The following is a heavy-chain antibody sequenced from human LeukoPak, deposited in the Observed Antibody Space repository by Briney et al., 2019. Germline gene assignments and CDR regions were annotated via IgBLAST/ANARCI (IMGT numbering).Heavy chain of an antibody. Sequence: GGSLRLSCAASGFTFSKNAMSWVRQAPGQGLEWVASIKEDGSETHYVDSVRGRFTISRDNDKNSLYLQMNNLRAEDTAMYYCARDGGWWRFDFWGQGALVTVSS. CDR1: GFTFSKNA. CDR3: ARDGGWWRFDF. CDR2: IKEDGSET. D-gene: IGHD2-8*02. J-gene: IGHJ4*02. V-gene: IGHV3-7*03.